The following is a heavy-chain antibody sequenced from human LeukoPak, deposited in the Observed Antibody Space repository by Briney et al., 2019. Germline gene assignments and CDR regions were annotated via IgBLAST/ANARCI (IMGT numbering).Heavy chain of an antibody. J-gene: IGHJ4*02. CDR3: ARHAVVYADYAQRHFDY. V-gene: IGHV4-39*01. CDR1: GGSISSSSYY. CDR2: IYYSGST. Sequence: EASETLSLTCTVSGGSISSSSYYWGWIRQPPGKGLEWIGSIYYSGSTYYNPSLKSRVTISVDTSKNQFSLKLSSVTAADTAVYYCARHAVVYADYAQRHFDYRGQGTLVTVSS. D-gene: IGHD4-17*01.